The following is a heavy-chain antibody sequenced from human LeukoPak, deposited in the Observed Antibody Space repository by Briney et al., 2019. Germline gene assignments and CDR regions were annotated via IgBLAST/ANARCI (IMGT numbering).Heavy chain of an antibody. J-gene: IGHJ4*02. CDR1: GFTFSSYG. CDR3: AKETVTLLPFDY. V-gene: IGHV3-30*18. D-gene: IGHD4-17*01. CDR2: ISYDGSNK. Sequence: GGSLRLSCAASGFTFSSYGMHWVRQAPGKGLEWVAVISYDGSNKYYADSVKGRFTISRDNSKNTLYLQMNSLRAEDTAVYYCAKETVTLLPFDYWGQGTLVTVSS.